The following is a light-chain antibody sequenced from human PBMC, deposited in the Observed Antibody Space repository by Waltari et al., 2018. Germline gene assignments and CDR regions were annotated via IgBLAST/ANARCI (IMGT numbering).Light chain of an antibody. J-gene: IGKJ1*01. V-gene: IGKV3D-15*01. CDR3: QQYYDWPPWT. Sequence: EIVMTQSPATLSVSPGERATLSCRASQSVRGHLAWYQQKPSQAPRLIIHGAFTRATGIPARFSGSGSGTEFSLTISSLQSEDFAIYYCQQYYDWPPWTFGQGTKVEL. CDR2: GAF. CDR1: QSVRGH.